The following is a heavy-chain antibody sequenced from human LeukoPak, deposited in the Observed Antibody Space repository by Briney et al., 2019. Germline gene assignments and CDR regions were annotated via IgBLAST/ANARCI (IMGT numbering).Heavy chain of an antibody. CDR2: ISYDGSNK. V-gene: IGHV3-30-3*01. D-gene: IGHD3-22*01. Sequence: AGGSLRLSCAASGFTFSSYAMHWVRQAPGKGLEWVAVISYDGSNKYYADSVKGRFTISRDNSKNTLYLQMNSLRAEDTAVYYCARDEDYYDSSGYYYFDYWGQGTLVTVSS. CDR3: ARDEDYYDSSGYYYFDY. CDR1: GFTFSSYA. J-gene: IGHJ4*02.